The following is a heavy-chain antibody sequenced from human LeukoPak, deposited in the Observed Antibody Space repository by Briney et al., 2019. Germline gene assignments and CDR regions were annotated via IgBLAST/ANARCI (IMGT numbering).Heavy chain of an antibody. CDR1: GYTFTSYD. V-gene: IGHV1-8*03. CDR3: AKDRPYGSSWYGAGDY. CDR2: MNPNSGST. J-gene: IGHJ4*02. Sequence: GASVKVSCKASGYTFTSYDINWVRQATGQGLEWMGWMNPNSGSTGYAQKFQGRVTITRNTSISTAYMELSSLRSEDTALYYCAKDRPYGSSWYGAGDYWGQGTLVTVSS. D-gene: IGHD6-13*01.